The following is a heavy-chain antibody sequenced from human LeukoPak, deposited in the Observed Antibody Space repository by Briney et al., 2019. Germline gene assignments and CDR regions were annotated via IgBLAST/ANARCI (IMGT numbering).Heavy chain of an antibody. D-gene: IGHD4-23*01. J-gene: IGHJ4*02. CDR1: GFTFSSYG. CDR3: AKDRYGGNSYFDY. CDR2: ISYDGSNK. Sequence: GGSLGLSCAASGFTFSSYGMHWVRQAPGKGLEWVAVISYDGSNKYYADSVKGRFTISRDNSKNTLYLQMNSLRAEDTAVYYCAKDRYGGNSYFDYWGQGTLVTVSS. V-gene: IGHV3-30*18.